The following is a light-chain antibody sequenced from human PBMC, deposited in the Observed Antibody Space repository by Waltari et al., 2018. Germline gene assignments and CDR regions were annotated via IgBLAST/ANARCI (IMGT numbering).Light chain of an antibody. CDR2: GAS. V-gene: IGKV3-20*01. CDR1: QTIYNNY. CDR3: QQFGTSPPTG. Sequence: EIVLTQSPGTPYLSPGERAALSCRSSQTIYNNYLAWYQQKSEQAPRLLIYGASSRATGIPDRFSGSGSGTDFTLTISRLEPEDFAVYFCQQFGTSPPTGFGPGTRLDV. J-gene: IGKJ3*01.